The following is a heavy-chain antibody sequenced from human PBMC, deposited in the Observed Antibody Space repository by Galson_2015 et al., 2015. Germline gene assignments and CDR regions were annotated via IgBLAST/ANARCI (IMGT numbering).Heavy chain of an antibody. CDR2: ISRSSSTI. V-gene: IGHV3-48*02. D-gene: IGHD3-9*01. J-gene: IGHJ4*02. CDR1: GFTFSSYR. CDR3: ASHLDYDTLTGHYN. Sequence: SLRLSCAASGFTFSSYRMNWVRQAPGKGLEWVSYISRSSSTIYYADSVKGRFTVSRDNAKNSLYLQMNSLRDEDTAVYYCASHLDYDTLTGHYNWGQGTLVTVSS.